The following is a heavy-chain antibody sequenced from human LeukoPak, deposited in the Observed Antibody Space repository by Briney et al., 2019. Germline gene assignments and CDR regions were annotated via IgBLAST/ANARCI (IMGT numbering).Heavy chain of an antibody. D-gene: IGHD3-3*01. V-gene: IGHV3-72*01. Sequence: GGSLRLSCAASGFTFSDHYMDWVRQAPGKGLEWVGRTRNKANSYTTEYAASVKGRFTISRDDSKNSLYLQMNSLKTEDTAVYYCARDSTIFGVVYYFDYWGQGTLVTVSS. CDR2: TRNKANSYTT. CDR3: ARDSTIFGVVYYFDY. CDR1: GFTFSDHY. J-gene: IGHJ4*02.